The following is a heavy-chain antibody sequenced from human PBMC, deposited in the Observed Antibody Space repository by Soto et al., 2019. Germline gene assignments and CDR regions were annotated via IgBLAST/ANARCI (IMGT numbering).Heavy chain of an antibody. D-gene: IGHD3-3*01. Sequence: GASVKVSCKASGYTFTSYDINWVRQATGQGLEWMGWMNANSGNTGYAQKFQGRVTMTRNTSISTAYMELSSLRSEDTAVYYCARDRNDFWSGYYGNWFDPWGQGTLVTVSS. CDR3: ARDRNDFWSGYYGNWFDP. J-gene: IGHJ5*02. CDR1: GYTFTSYD. V-gene: IGHV1-8*01. CDR2: MNANSGNT.